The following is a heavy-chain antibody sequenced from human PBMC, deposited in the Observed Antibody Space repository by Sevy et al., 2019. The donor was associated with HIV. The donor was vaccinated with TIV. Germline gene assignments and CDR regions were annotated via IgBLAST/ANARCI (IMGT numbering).Heavy chain of an antibody. CDR3: ARGGDVNDGGANWDFDY. V-gene: IGHV3-33*01. D-gene: IGHD2-21*02. J-gene: IGHJ4*02. CDR2: IWNEGSNK. CDR1: GFTFSNYG. Sequence: GGSLRLSCAASGFTFSNYGMHWVRQAPGKGLEWVAVIWNEGSNKYYADSVKGRLSMSRDNSKNTMYLQMNCLGVEDTAVYFCARGGDVNDGGANWDFDYWGQGTLVTVSS.